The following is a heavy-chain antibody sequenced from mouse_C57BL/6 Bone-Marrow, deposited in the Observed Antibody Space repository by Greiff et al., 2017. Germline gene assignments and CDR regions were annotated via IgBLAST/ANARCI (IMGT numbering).Heavy chain of an antibody. Sequence: VKLMESGAELVKPGASVKISCKASGYAFSSYWMNWVKQRPGKGLEWIGQIYPGDGDTNYNGKFKGKATLTADKSSSTAYMQLSSLTSEDSAVYFCARQGCWYFDVWGTGTTVTVSS. CDR3: ARQGCWYFDV. J-gene: IGHJ1*03. CDR2: IYPGDGDT. V-gene: IGHV1-80*01. CDR1: GYAFSSYW.